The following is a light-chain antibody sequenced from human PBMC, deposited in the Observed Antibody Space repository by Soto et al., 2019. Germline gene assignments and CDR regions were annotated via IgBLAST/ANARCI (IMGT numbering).Light chain of an antibody. Sequence: QSALTQPASVSGSPGQSITISCTGTSSDVGVYNLVSWYQQHPGKAPKLMIYEGSKRPSGVSNRFSGSKSGNTASLTISGLQAEDEADYYCCSYAGSSTVVFGTGTKLTVL. CDR3: CSYAGSSTVV. CDR1: SSDVGVYNL. J-gene: IGLJ1*01. CDR2: EGS. V-gene: IGLV2-23*03.